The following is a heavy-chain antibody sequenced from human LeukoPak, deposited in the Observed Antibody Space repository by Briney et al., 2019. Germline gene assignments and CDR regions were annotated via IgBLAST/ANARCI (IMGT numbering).Heavy chain of an antibody. J-gene: IGHJ3*02. CDR2: ISGSGGST. Sequence: GGSLRLSCAASGFTFSSYAMSWVRQAPGKGLEWVSAISGSGGSTYYADSVKGRFTISRDNSKNTLYLQMNSLRAEDTAVYYCAKDSLDYGDYQPDAFDIWGQGTMVTVSS. D-gene: IGHD4-17*01. V-gene: IGHV3-23*01. CDR1: GFTFSSYA. CDR3: AKDSLDYGDYQPDAFDI.